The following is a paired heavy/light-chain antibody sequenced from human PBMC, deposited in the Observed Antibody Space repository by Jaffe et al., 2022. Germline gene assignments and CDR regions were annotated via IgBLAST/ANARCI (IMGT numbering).Light chain of an antibody. CDR1: QSVRNN. CDR3: EQYDDWPRA. V-gene: IGKV3-15*01. CDR2: GAS. J-gene: IGKJ1*01. Sequence: EIVMTQSPATLSVSPGESATLSCTASQSVRNNLAWFQLKPGQAPRLLIYGASTRAAAIPARFSGSGSETEFTLTISSLQPEDFAVYYCEQYDDWPRAFGLGTKVEIK.
Heavy chain of an antibody. Sequence: EVQLVQSGAAVREPGESLKISCKASGYDFSTYWIAWVRQKPGKSLEWLGTIYPDDSDTRYSPSWQGQVTISADKSISTAYLQWSSLKASDTAIYYCARQAIGDFWGQGTLVTVSS. CDR1: GYDFSTYW. J-gene: IGHJ4*02. D-gene: IGHD3-10*01. CDR2: IYPDDSDT. CDR3: ARQAIGDF. V-gene: IGHV5-51*01.